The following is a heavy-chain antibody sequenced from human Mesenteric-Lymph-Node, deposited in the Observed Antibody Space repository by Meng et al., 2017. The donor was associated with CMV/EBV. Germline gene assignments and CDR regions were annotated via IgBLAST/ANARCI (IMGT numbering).Heavy chain of an antibody. V-gene: IGHV1-2*06. CDR3: ARGRTMVRGVLIAMLGY. J-gene: IGHJ4*02. CDR1: FTGYY. CDR2: INAETGGA. D-gene: IGHD3-10*01. Sequence: FTGYYIDWVRQAPGQGLEWMGRINAETGGADYSQKFQGRVTLTSDPSSSTAYMELSTLTSDDTAIYFCARGRTMVRGVLIAMLGYWGQGTLVTVSS.